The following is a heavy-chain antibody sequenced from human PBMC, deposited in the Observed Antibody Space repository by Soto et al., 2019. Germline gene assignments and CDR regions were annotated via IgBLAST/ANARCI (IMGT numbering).Heavy chain of an antibody. J-gene: IGHJ5*02. D-gene: IGHD1-1*01. CDR2: IYATGTS. Sequence: QVQLQESGPGLVKPSETLSLTCTVSGASISGFYWSWIRKSAGKGLEWIGRIYATGTSDYTPSIKSRVMMSVDTSKKQFSLKLRSVTAADTAVYYCVRDGTKTLRDWFDPWGQGISVTVSS. V-gene: IGHV4-4*07. CDR1: GASISGFY. CDR3: VRDGTKTLRDWFDP.